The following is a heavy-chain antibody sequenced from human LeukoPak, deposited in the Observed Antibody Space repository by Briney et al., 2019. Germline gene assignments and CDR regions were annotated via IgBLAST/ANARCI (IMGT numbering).Heavy chain of an antibody. V-gene: IGHV1-18*01. Sequence: ASVQSLSWASGYTFSSYGCSRVRQAPGQGLEWMGWISAYNGNTNYAQKLQGRVTMSTDTSTSTAYIELRSLRSDDTAVYYGAYFRRKGSPVGEDVWGKGTTVTVSS. CDR1: GYTFSSYG. D-gene: IGHD3-3*01. J-gene: IGHJ6*04. CDR2: ISAYNGNT. CDR3: AYFRRKGSPVGEDV.